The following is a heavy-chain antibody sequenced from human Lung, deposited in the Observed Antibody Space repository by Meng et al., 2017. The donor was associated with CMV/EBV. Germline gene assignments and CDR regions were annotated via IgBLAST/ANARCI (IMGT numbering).Heavy chain of an antibody. CDR3: ASGAAPAATQGYDYYGMDV. J-gene: IGHJ6*02. V-gene: IGHV1-69*02. CDR2: IVPILGMA. CDR1: GGTFSNYI. Sequence: SVKVSXKASGGTFSNYIISWVRQAPGQGLEWMGRIVPILGMANYAQIFQGRVTITADKSTSTAYMELSSLRFEDTAVYYCASGAAPAATQGYDYYGMDVWGQGTKVXVSS. D-gene: IGHD2-2*01.